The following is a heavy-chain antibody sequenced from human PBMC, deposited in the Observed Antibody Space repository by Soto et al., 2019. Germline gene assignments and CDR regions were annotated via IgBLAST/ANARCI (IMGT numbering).Heavy chain of an antibody. CDR1: GFTVSSNY. CDR3: ARDGSSYSSGASGSYYFDY. CDR2: IYSGGST. V-gene: IGHV3-53*02. Sequence: EVQLVETGGGLIQPGGSLRLSCAASGFTVSSNYMSWVRQAPGKGLEWVSVIYSGGSTYYADSVKGRFTISRDNSKNTLYLQMNSLRAEDTAVYYCARDGSSYSSGASGSYYFDYWGQGTLVTVSS. J-gene: IGHJ4*02. D-gene: IGHD6-25*01.